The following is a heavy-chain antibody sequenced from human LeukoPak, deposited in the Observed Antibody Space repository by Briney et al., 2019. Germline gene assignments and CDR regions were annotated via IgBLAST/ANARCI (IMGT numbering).Heavy chain of an antibody. CDR2: ISSSGSTI. Sequence: RPGGSLRLSCAASGFTFSSYEMNWVRQAPGKGVEWVSYISSSGSTIYYADSVKGRFTISRDNAKNSLYLQMNSLRAEDTAVYYFARAAVAGWGYNWFDPWGQGTLVTVSS. CDR1: GFTFSSYE. J-gene: IGHJ5*02. D-gene: IGHD6-19*01. CDR3: ARAAVAGWGYNWFDP. V-gene: IGHV3-48*03.